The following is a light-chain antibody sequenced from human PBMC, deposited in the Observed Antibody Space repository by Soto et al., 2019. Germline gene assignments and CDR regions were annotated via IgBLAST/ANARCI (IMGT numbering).Light chain of an antibody. CDR3: QQYNNWPPWT. Sequence: EIMLTQSPGTVSLSPGERATLSCRASQSVRSTYLAWYQHKPGQAPRLLIYGASTRATGVPARFSGSGSGTEFTLTISSLQSEDFAVYYCQQYNNWPPWTFGQGTKVDI. V-gene: IGKV3-15*01. J-gene: IGKJ1*01. CDR1: QSVRSTY. CDR2: GAS.